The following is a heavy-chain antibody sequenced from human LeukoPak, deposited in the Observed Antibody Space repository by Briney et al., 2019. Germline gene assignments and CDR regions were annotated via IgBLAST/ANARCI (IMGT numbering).Heavy chain of an antibody. J-gene: IGHJ4*02. CDR1: GDTFTGYY. CDR3: ARGGGILGPFDY. CDR2: INPNSGGT. V-gene: IGHV1-2*02. Sequence: ASVKVSCKASGDTFTGYYIHWVRQDPGQGLEWMGWINPNSGGTHYAQNFQGRVTMTRDTSISTAYMELSSLISDATAVYYSARGGGILGPFDYWGQGTLVTVSS. D-gene: IGHD1-26*01.